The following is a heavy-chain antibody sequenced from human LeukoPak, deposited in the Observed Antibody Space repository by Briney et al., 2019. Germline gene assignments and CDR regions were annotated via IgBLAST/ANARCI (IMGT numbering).Heavy chain of an antibody. D-gene: IGHD6-13*01. CDR3: ARDSGSSSWEFDY. J-gene: IGHJ4*02. CDR2: INPNSGGT. V-gene: IGHV1-2*02. CDR1: GYTFTGYY. Sequence: GASVKVSCKASGYTFTGYYIHWVRQAPGQGLEWMGWINPNSGGTTYAQQFQGRVTMTRDTSISTAYMELTRLGSDDTAVYYCARDSGSSSWEFDYWGQGTLVTVSS.